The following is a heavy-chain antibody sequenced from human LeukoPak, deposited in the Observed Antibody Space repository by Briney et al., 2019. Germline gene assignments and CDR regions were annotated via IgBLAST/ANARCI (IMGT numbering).Heavy chain of an antibody. D-gene: IGHD6-13*01. Sequence: SETLSLTCAVYGGSFSGYYWSWIRQPPGKGLKWIGEINHSGSTNYNPSLKSRVTISVDTSKNQFSLKLSSVTAADTAVYYCARGTPGIAAAGSNKNWFDPWGQGPLVTVSS. J-gene: IGHJ5*02. CDR2: INHSGST. V-gene: IGHV4-34*01. CDR1: GGSFSGYY. CDR3: ARGTPGIAAAGSNKNWFDP.